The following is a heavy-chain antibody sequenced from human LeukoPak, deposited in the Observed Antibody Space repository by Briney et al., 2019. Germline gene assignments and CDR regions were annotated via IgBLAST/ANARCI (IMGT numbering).Heavy chain of an antibody. CDR2: IYYSGST. CDR3: ARHSGSYYYSYFDY. Sequence: SGTLSLTCAVSGGSISSYYWSWIRQPPGKGLEWIGSIYYSGSTYYNPSLKSRVTIPVDTSKNQFSLKLSSVTAADTAVYYCARHSGSYYYSYFDYWGQGTLVTVSS. J-gene: IGHJ4*02. V-gene: IGHV4-59*05. CDR1: GGSISSYY. D-gene: IGHD1-26*01.